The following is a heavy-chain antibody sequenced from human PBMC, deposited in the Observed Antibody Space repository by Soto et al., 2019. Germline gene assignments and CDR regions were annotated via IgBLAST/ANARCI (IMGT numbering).Heavy chain of an antibody. D-gene: IGHD6-13*01. CDR1: GFTFDDYG. V-gene: IGHV3-20*04. CDR3: ARSVIAAAGRPLNYYYYYGMDV. Sequence: RPGGSLRLSCAASGFTFDDYGMSWVRQAPGKGLEWVSGINWNGGSTGYADSVKGRFTISRDNAKNSLYLQMNSLRAEDTALYYCARSVIAAAGRPLNYYYYYGMDVWGQGTTVTVSS. CDR2: INWNGGST. J-gene: IGHJ6*02.